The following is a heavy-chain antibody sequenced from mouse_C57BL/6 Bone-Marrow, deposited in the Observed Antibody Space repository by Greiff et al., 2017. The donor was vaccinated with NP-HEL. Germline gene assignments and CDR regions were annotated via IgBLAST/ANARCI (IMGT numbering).Heavy chain of an antibody. CDR3: ATNYWYAMDY. CDR2: ISSGSSTI. D-gene: IGHD2-1*01. V-gene: IGHV5-17*01. Sequence: EVKLQESGGGLVKPGGSLKLSCAASGFTFSDYGMHWVRQAPEKGLEWVAYISSGSSTIYYADTVKGRFTISRDNAKNTLFLQMTSLRSEDTSMYYCATNYWYAMDYWGQGTSVTVSS. J-gene: IGHJ4*01. CDR1: GFTFSDYG.